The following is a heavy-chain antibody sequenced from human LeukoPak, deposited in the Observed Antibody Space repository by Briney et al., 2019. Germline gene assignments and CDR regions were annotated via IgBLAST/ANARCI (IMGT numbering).Heavy chain of an antibody. V-gene: IGHV1-3*01. CDR3: ARDRGRTIVVVPAAIDY. CDR1: GYTFITYA. Sequence: ASVKVSCKASGYTFITYAMHWVRQAPGQRLEWMGWINAGNGNTKYSQRFQGRVTITRDTSASTAYMELSSLRSEDTAVYYCARDRGRTIVVVPAAIDYWGQGTLVTVSS. D-gene: IGHD2-2*02. CDR2: INAGNGNT. J-gene: IGHJ4*02.